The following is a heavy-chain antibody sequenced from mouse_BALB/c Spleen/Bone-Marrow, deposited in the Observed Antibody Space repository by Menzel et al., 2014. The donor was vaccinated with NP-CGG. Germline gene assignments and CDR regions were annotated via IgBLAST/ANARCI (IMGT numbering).Heavy chain of an antibody. V-gene: IGHV1-80*01. CDR1: GYAFSAYW. CDR2: IYPGDGDT. J-gene: IGHJ2*01. D-gene: IGHD1-2*01. CDR3: TRSTANFDY. Sequence: QVQLQQSGAELVRPAPSVKISCNASGYAFSAYWMNWLKQRPARGLEGIVQIYPGDGDTNYNGKFKGKATLTADKSSSKAYMQLSRLTSEDSAVYFCTRSTANFDYWGQGTTLTVSS.